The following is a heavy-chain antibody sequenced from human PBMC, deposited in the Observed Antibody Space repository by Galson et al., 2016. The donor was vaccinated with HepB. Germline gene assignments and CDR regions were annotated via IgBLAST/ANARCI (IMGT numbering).Heavy chain of an antibody. CDR3: VRFGDLLTGYHSFGDLRGSFDL. D-gene: IGHD3-9*01. J-gene: IGHJ2*01. CDR2: INPGGGST. CDR1: AYTFINYY. Sequence: SVKVSCKAFAYTFINYYIHWVRQAPGQGLEWMGIINPGGGSTIYAPKFQGRVTMTSDMSTSTVYLELNSLRHEDTAVYYCVRFGDLLTGYHSFGDLRGSFDLWGRGTLVSVSS. V-gene: IGHV1-46*01.